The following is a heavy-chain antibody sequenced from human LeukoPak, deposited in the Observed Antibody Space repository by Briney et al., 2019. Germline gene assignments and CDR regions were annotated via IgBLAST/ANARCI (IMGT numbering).Heavy chain of an antibody. CDR1: GGTFSSYA. J-gene: IGHJ6*03. D-gene: IGHD6-13*01. V-gene: IGHV1-69*13. CDR2: IIPIFGTA. CDR3: ARGEIAAAGPPNYYYYYYMDV. Sequence: SVKVSCKASGGTFSSYAISWVRQAPGQGLEWMGGIIPIFGTANYAQKFQGRVTITADESTSTAYMELSSLRSEDTAVYYCARGEIAAAGPPNYYYYYYMDVWGKGTTVTVSS.